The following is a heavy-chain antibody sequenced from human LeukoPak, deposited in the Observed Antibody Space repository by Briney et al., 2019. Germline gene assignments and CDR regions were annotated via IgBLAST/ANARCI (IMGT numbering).Heavy chain of an antibody. CDR3: AKAVGIAAAGNWFDP. J-gene: IGHJ5*02. CDR1: GFTFDDYA. V-gene: IGHV3-9*01. CDR2: IIWNSGSI. D-gene: IGHD6-13*01. Sequence: GRSLRLSCAASGFTFDDYAMHWVRQAPGKGLEWVSGIIWNSGSIGYADSVKGRFTISRDNAKNSLYLQINSLRAEDTALYYCAKAVGIAAAGNWFDPWGQGTLVTVSS.